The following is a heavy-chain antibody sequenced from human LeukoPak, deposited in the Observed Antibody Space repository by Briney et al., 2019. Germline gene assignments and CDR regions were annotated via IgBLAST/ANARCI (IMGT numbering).Heavy chain of an antibody. J-gene: IGHJ4*02. D-gene: IGHD2-15*01. V-gene: IGHV4-34*01. CDR3: ARAPSGCGGTCPSDH. Sequence: SETLSLTCGVAGGSFRGYYWTWIRQAPGKGLEWIGETTHSGSSNHNPSLKSRVTMALDTSGNQVSLKLTSVTAADTAVYYCARAPSGCGGTCPSDHWGPGTLVTVSS. CDR1: GGSFRGYY. CDR2: TTHSGSS.